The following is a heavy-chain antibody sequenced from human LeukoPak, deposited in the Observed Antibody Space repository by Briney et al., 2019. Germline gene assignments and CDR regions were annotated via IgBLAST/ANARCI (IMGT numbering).Heavy chain of an antibody. J-gene: IGHJ4*02. CDR2: ISAYNGNT. Sequence: GASVKVSCKASGYTFTSYGISWVRQAPGQGLEWMGWISAYNGNTNYAQKLQGRVTMTTDTSTSTAYMELRSLRSDDTAVYYCARDHRTLGSGGWYTIDYWGQGTLVTVSS. CDR1: GYTFTSYG. V-gene: IGHV1-18*04. D-gene: IGHD6-19*01. CDR3: ARDHRTLGSGGWYTIDY.